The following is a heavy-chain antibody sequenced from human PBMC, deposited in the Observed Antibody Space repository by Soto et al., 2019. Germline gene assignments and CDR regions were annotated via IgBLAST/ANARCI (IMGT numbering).Heavy chain of an antibody. D-gene: IGHD5-12*01. CDR2: ISAYNGNT. Sequence: ASVKVSCKASGYTFTNYGISWVRQAPGQGLEWMGWISAYNGNTNYAQKLQGRVTMTTDTSTSTAYMELRSLRSDDTAVYYCARVIEDRWSGYDFIDYWGQGTLVTVSS. J-gene: IGHJ4*02. CDR1: GYTFTNYG. V-gene: IGHV1-18*01. CDR3: ARVIEDRWSGYDFIDY.